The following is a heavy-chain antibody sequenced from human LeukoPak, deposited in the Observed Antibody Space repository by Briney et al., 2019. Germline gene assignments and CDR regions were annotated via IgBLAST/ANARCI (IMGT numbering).Heavy chain of an antibody. CDR1: GFTFSSYW. CDR3: TTDRYCSGGSCYLEEEEDFDY. CDR2: IKSKTDGGTT. D-gene: IGHD2-15*01. V-gene: IGHV3-15*01. Sequence: GGSLRLSCAASGFTFSSYWMSWVRQAPGKGLEWVGRIKSKTDGGTTDYAAPVKGRFTISRDDSKNTLYLQMNSLKTEDTAVYYCTTDRYCSGGSCYLEEEEDFDYWGQGTLVTVSS. J-gene: IGHJ4*02.